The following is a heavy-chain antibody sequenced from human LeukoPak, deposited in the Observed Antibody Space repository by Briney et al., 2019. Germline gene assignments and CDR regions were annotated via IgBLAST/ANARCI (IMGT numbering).Heavy chain of an antibody. V-gene: IGHV3-48*03. CDR2: ISSSGDTI. CDR1: GFTFSSYE. J-gene: IGHJ4*02. Sequence: PGGSLRLSCVVSGFTFSSYEMNWVRQAPGQGLEWVSYISSSGDTIYYADSVKGRFTTSRDNAKNSLYLQMNSLRAEDTAVYYCARDVGKSGYGDYWGQGTLVTVSS. CDR3: ARDVGKSGYGDY. D-gene: IGHD5-12*01.